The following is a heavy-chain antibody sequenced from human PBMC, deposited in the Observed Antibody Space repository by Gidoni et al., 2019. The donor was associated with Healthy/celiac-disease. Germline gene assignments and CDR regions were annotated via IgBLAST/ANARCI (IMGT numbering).Heavy chain of an antibody. V-gene: IGHV4-39*01. Sequence: QLQLQESGPGLVKPSETLSLPCTVSGGSISSSSYYWGWIRQPPGKGLEWIGSIYYSGSTYYNPSLKSRVTISVDTSKNQFSLKLSSVTAADTAVYYCARRSGSYLIYYFDYWGQGTLVTVSS. D-gene: IGHD1-26*01. CDR3: ARRSGSYLIYYFDY. J-gene: IGHJ4*02. CDR2: IYYSGST. CDR1: GGSISSSSYY.